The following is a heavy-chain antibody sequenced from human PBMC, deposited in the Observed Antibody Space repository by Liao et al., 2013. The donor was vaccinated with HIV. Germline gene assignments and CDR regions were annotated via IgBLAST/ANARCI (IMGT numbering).Heavy chain of an antibody. CDR3: ARARLEWLFKGPAQHYFDY. Sequence: QVQLQESGPGLVKPSETLSLTCAVYGGSFRGNYWSWIRQPPGKGLEWIGEMNHSGSTNYNPSLKSRVTISVDTSKNQFSLKLTSVTAADSAVYYCARARLEWLFKGPAQHYFDYWGQGTLVTVSS. V-gene: IGHV4-34*01. J-gene: IGHJ4*02. D-gene: IGHD3-3*01. CDR2: MNHSGST. CDR1: GGSFRGNY.